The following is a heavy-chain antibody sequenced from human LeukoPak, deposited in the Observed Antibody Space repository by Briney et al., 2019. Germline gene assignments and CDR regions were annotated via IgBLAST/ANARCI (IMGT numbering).Heavy chain of an antibody. D-gene: IGHD2-15*01. CDR2: ISGSGGST. CDR1: GFTLSSYA. Sequence: RAGGSLRLSCAASGFTLSSYAMSWVRQAPGKGLEWVSAISGSGGSTYYADSVKGRFTISRDNSKNTLYLQMNSLRAEGTAVYYCATDRATQYFDYWGQGTLVSVSS. V-gene: IGHV3-23*01. CDR3: ATDRATQYFDY. J-gene: IGHJ4*02.